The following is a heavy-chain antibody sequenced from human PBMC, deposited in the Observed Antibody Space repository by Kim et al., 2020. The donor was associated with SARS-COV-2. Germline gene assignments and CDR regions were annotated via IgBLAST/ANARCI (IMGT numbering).Heavy chain of an antibody. Sequence: GGSLRLSCAASGFTFSSYDMHWVRQATGKGLEWVSAIGTAGDTYYPGSVKDRFTISRENAKNSLYLQMNSLRAGDTAVYYCARGFSSSWSRYYYYGMDVWGQGTTVTVSS. CDR3: ARGFSSSWSRYYYYGMDV. CDR1: GFTFSSYD. D-gene: IGHD6-13*01. V-gene: IGHV3-13*01. J-gene: IGHJ6*02. CDR2: IGTAGDT.